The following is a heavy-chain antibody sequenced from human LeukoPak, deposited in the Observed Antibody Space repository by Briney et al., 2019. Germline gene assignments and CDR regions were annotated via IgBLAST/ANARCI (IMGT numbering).Heavy chain of an antibody. J-gene: IGHJ6*03. D-gene: IGHD3-16*01. CDR3: ARSRPWGLVGYYMDV. CDR2: INHSGSN. Sequence: SPSLSLTCALDAASFSGYYWSWIRHPPGKGLEWLGEINHSGSNNYNPSLKSRVTISVHTSKNQFSLKLSSVTAADTAVYYCARSRPWGLVGYYMDVWGKGTTVTISS. CDR1: AASFSGYY. V-gene: IGHV4-34*01.